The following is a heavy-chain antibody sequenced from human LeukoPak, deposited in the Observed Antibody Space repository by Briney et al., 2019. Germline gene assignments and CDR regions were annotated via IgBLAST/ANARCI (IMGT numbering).Heavy chain of an antibody. Sequence: GGSLRLSCAASGFTFSSYVMSWVRQAQGRGLEWVSAITGSGGSTYYVDSVKGRFTISRDNSKNTLYLQVNSLRAEDTAVYYCAKGSAAARPYYFDYWGQGTLVTVSS. J-gene: IGHJ4*02. CDR2: ITGSGGST. CDR1: GFTFSSYV. D-gene: IGHD6-6*01. CDR3: AKGSAAARPYYFDY. V-gene: IGHV3-23*01.